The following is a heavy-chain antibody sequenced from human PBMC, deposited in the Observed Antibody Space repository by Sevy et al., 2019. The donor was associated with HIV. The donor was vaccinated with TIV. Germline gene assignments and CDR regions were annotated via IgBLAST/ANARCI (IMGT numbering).Heavy chain of an antibody. CDR2: ISGRGSFT. J-gene: IGHJ6*02. CDR1: EFTFSSYA. V-gene: IGHV3-23*01. D-gene: IGHD2-15*01. Sequence: GGSLRLSCSASEFTFSSYAMSWVRQAPGKGLEWVSSISGRGSFTYYADLGGGRFIISRDNSKNTLSGQMNSLRAEDTAVYYCAKGFCSGATCPRDYYYYGMDVWGQGTTVTVSS. CDR3: AKGFCSGATCPRDYYYYGMDV.